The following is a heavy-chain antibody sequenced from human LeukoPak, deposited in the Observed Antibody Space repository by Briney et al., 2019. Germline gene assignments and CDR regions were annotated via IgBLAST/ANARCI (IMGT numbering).Heavy chain of an antibody. V-gene: IGHV4-59*08. CDR1: GGSISSYY. D-gene: IGHD5-24*01. Sequence: SETLSLTCTVSGGSISSYYWSWIRQPPGKGLEWIGYIYYSGSTNYNPSLKSRVTISVDTSKNQFSLKLSSVTAADTAVYYCARHRWYYGMDVWGQGTTVTVSS. CDR3: ARHRWYYGMDV. CDR2: IYYSGST. J-gene: IGHJ6*02.